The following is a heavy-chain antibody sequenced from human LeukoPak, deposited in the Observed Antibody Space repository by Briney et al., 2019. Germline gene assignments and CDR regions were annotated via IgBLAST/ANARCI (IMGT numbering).Heavy chain of an antibody. J-gene: IGHJ4*02. Sequence: SETLSLTCTVSGGSISSGSYYWRWIRQPAGKGLEWIERIYTSGSTNYNPSLKSRVTISVDTSKNQFSLKLSSVTAADTAVYYCARDQGSSSWHTFDYWGQGTLVTVSS. CDR3: ARDQGSSSWHTFDY. D-gene: IGHD6-13*01. CDR2: IYTSGST. CDR1: GGSISSGSYY. V-gene: IGHV4-61*02.